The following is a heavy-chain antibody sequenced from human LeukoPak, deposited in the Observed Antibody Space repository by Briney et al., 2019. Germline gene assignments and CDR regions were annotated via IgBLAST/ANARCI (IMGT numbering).Heavy chain of an antibody. D-gene: IGHD2-2*01. Sequence: SETLSLTCTVSGGSISSYYWSWIRQPAGKGLEWIGRIYTSGSTNYNPSLKSRVTMSVDTSKNQFSLTLSSVTAADTAVYYCAREAIVVPTFDYWGQGTLVTVSS. CDR2: IYTSGST. CDR1: GGSISSYY. CDR3: AREAIVVPTFDY. J-gene: IGHJ4*02. V-gene: IGHV4-4*07.